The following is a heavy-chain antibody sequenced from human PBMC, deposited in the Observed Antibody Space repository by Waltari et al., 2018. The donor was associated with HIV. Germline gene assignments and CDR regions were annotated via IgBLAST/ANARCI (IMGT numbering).Heavy chain of an antibody. CDR3: ARDYNYAPDY. CDR1: GFTFKNFA. J-gene: IGHJ4*02. V-gene: IGHV3-33*01. CDR2: IYYDGSKK. Sequence: QVQLVESGGGVVQPGRSLRLSCAASGFTFKNFATNWVRKAPGKGLEWVGNIYYDGSKKFYGDSVRGRFTISRDNSKQILYLQMNSLRVEDTALYYCARDYNYAPDYWGQGTLVVVSS. D-gene: IGHD5-18*01.